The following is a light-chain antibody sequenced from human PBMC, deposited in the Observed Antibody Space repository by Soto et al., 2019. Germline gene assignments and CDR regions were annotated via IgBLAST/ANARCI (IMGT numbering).Light chain of an antibody. V-gene: IGLV2-14*01. J-gene: IGLJ1*01. CDR1: SSDVGGYNY. Sequence: QSALTQPASVSGYPGQSITISCTGTSSDVGGYNYVSWYQQHPGKAPKLMIYDVSNRPSGVSNRFSGSKSGNTASLTISGLQAEDEADYYCSSYTSSNHYVFGTGTKVTVL. CDR3: SSYTSSNHYV. CDR2: DVS.